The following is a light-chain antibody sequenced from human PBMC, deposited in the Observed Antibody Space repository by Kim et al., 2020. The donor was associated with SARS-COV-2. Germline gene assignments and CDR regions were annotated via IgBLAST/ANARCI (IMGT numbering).Light chain of an antibody. CDR3: QVWDGSSDHWV. CDR2: DDS. Sequence: SYELTQLPSVSLAPGETASITCGGDKIGDINVHWYQQRPGQAPVLVISDDSDRPSGIPERFSGSNSGNTATLTINRVEAVDEADYYCQVWDGSSDHWVFGGGTQLTVL. J-gene: IGLJ3*02. CDR1: KIGDIN. V-gene: IGLV3-21*04.